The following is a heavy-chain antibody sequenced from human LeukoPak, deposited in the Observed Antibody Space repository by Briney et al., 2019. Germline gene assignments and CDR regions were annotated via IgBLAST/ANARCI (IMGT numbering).Heavy chain of an antibody. CDR3: AKGSGWYV. CDR2: ISGSGGST. J-gene: IGHJ4*02. V-gene: IGHV3-23*01. CDR1: GFTFSSFS. D-gene: IGHD6-19*01. Sequence: GGSLRLSCAASGFTFSSFSMSWVRQAPGKGLEWVSVISGSGGSTDYADSVKGRFTISRDNSKNTLYLQINSLRAEDTAVYYCAKGSGWYVWGQGTLVTVSS.